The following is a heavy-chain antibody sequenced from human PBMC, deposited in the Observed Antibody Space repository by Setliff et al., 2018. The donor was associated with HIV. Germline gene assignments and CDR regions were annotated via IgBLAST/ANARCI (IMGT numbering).Heavy chain of an antibody. D-gene: IGHD3-22*01. CDR3: AREDVVGGGASSGYHRGIDAFDI. Sequence: GASVKVSCKTSGYTFTTYGLTWVRQAPGQGLEWVGWISAYNGNTHETQKLQGRVTMTTDTSTSTAYMELRSLRSDDTAVYYCAREDVVGGGASSGYHRGIDAFDIWGQGTMVTVSS. V-gene: IGHV1-18*01. CDR2: ISAYNGNT. CDR1: GYTFTTYG. J-gene: IGHJ3*02.